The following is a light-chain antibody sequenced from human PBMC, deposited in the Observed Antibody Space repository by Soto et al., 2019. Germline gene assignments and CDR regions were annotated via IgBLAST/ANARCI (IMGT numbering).Light chain of an antibody. CDR2: GAS. V-gene: IGKV1-27*01. CDR1: QGVSTY. J-gene: IGKJ4*01. CDR3: QKYNNAPLT. Sequence: DIQMTQSPSSLSASVGDRVTITCRASQGVSTYLAWFQQKPGKVPKVLIYGASTLQSGVPSRFSGSGSGTDFTLTISSLQPEDVATYYCQKYNNAPLTFGGGTKVEIK.